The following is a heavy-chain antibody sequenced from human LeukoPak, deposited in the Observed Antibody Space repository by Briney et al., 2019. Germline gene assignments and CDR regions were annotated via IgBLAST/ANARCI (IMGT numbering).Heavy chain of an antibody. CDR1: GFTFSSYW. Sequence: SGGSLRLSCAASGFTFSSYWMHWVRQVPGKGLAWVSRISSDGNITTYADSVKGRFTISRDNTKNTLYLQMNSLRAEDTAVYYCGREQKTADSRYFDYWGQGTLVTVSS. J-gene: IGHJ4*02. D-gene: IGHD7-27*01. CDR3: GREQKTADSRYFDY. CDR2: ISSDGNIT. V-gene: IGHV3-74*01.